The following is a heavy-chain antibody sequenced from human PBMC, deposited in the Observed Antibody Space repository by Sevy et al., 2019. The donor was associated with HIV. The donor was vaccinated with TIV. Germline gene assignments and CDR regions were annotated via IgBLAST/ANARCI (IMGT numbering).Heavy chain of an antibody. CDR1: GGSISSSSYY. J-gene: IGHJ3*02. CDR2: IYYSGST. D-gene: IGHD3-22*01. Sequence: SETLSLTCTVSGGSISSSSYYWGWIRQPPGKGLEWIGSIYYSGSTYYNPSLKSRVTISVDTSKNQFSLKLSSVTAADTALYYCARPRITRIVPVRGAFDIWGQGTMVTVSS. V-gene: IGHV4-39*01. CDR3: ARPRITRIVPVRGAFDI.